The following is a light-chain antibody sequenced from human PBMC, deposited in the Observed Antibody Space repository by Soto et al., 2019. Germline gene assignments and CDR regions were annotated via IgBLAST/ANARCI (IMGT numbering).Light chain of an antibody. V-gene: IGKV2-28*01. Sequence: DIVMTQSPVSLPVNPGEPASISCRSSQSLLHGNGYNYLDCYLQKPGQCAQRLIHLGSNRASVVPDRFGASASGTDFTLTISRVEAEDVGVYYCMGALQSPPTFGQGTKVDIK. CDR3: MGALQSPPT. J-gene: IGKJ1*01. CDR1: QSLLHGNGYNY. CDR2: LGS.